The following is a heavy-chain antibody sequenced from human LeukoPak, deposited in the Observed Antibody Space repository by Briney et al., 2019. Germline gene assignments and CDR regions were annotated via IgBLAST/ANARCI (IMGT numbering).Heavy chain of an antibody. CDR1: GFTFSSYW. D-gene: IGHD7-27*01. V-gene: IGHV3-7*01. CDR2: IKEDGTQK. Sequence: GGSLRLSCAASGFTFSSYWMSWVRQAPGKGLEWVANIKEDGTQKYYVDSVRGRFTISRDNAENSLYLQMNSLRDEDTAVYYCAKTGERDYWGRGTLVTVSS. CDR3: AKTGERDY. J-gene: IGHJ4*02.